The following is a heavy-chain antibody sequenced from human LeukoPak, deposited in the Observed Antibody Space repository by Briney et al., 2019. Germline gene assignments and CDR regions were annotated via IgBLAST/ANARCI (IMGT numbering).Heavy chain of an antibody. Sequence: GGSLRLSCAVSGFTFTDTYMTWIRQAPGKGLESLSYISPSGTDISYADSVKGRFTISRDNAKNSLYLQMNSLRAEDTAVYYCASLNGDYDDYWGQGTLVTVSS. D-gene: IGHD4-17*01. CDR2: ISPSGTDI. CDR1: GFTFTDTY. CDR3: ASLNGDYDDY. J-gene: IGHJ4*02. V-gene: IGHV3-11*04.